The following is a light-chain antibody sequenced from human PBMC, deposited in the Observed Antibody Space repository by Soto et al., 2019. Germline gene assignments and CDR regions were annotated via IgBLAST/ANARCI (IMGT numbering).Light chain of an antibody. CDR1: QRISRW. V-gene: IGKV1-5*01. CDR2: DAS. CDR3: QEYNSAYT. Sequence: DIQMTQSPSTLSASVGDRVTITCRASQRISRWLAWYQQKPGKAPKLLIYDASSLQSGVPSRFSGSGSGTEFSLTISRLQPDDCATYYCQEYNSAYTFGQGTKLEIK. J-gene: IGKJ2*01.